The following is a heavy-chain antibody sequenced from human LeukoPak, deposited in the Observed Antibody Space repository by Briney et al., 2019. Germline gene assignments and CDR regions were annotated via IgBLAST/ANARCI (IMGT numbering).Heavy chain of an antibody. Sequence: GGSLRLSCAASGFTFSSYEMNWVRQAPGKGLEWVSYISSSGSTIYYADSVKGRSSISRDNAENSVSLQMSSLRGEDTAVYYCARESRGYNILTGYYTQLDYWGQGTRVTVSS. V-gene: IGHV3-48*03. CDR3: ARESRGYNILTGYYTQLDY. CDR2: ISSSGSTI. D-gene: IGHD3-9*01. J-gene: IGHJ4*02. CDR1: GFTFSSYE.